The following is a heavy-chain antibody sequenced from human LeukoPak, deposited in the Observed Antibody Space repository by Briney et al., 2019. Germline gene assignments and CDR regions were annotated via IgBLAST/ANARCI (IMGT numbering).Heavy chain of an antibody. J-gene: IGHJ4*02. V-gene: IGHV3-66*01. D-gene: IGHD2-15*01. CDR2: IYSGGST. Sequence: GGSLRLSCAASEFSVGSNYMTWVRQAPGKGLEWVSLIYSGGSTYYADSVKGRFTISRDNSKNIVYLQMNSLRAEDTAVYYCAKDSPYCSGGICYSFLDYWGQGTLVSVSS. CDR1: EFSVGSNY. CDR3: AKDSPYCSGGICYSFLDY.